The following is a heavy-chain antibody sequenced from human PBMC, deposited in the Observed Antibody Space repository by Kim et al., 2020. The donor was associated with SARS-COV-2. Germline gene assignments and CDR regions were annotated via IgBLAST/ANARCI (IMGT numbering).Heavy chain of an antibody. V-gene: IGHV3-48*02. CDR2: ISSSSSTI. CDR1: GFTFSSYS. D-gene: IGHD2-15*01. CDR3: ARDLGYCSGGSCNGWFDP. J-gene: IGHJ5*02. Sequence: GGSLRLSCAASGFTFSSYSMNWVRQAPGKGLEWVSYISSSSSTIYYADSVKGRFTISRDNAKNSLYLQMNSLRDEDTAVYYCARDLGYCSGGSCNGWFDPWGQGALVTVSS.